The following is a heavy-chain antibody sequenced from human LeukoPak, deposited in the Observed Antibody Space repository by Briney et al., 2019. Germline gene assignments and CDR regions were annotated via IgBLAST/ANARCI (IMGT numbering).Heavy chain of an antibody. Sequence: GGSLRLSCAASGFTFSSYSMNWVRQAPGKGLEWVSSISSSSSYIYYADSVKGRFTISRDNAKNSLYLQMNSLRAEDTAVYYCARASSREYYFDYWGQGTLVTVSS. CDR3: ARASSREYYFDY. D-gene: IGHD5-24*01. CDR2: ISSSSSYI. V-gene: IGHV3-21*01. CDR1: GFTFSSYS. J-gene: IGHJ4*02.